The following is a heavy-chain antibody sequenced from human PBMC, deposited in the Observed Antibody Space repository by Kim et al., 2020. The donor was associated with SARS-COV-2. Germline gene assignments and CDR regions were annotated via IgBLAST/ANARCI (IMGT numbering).Heavy chain of an antibody. V-gene: IGHV3-33*01. CDR3: ARERGRDGYNPFDY. CDR1: GFTFSSYG. Sequence: GGSLRLSCAASGFTFSSYGMHWVRQAQGKGLEWVAVIWYDGSNKYYADSVKGRFTISRDNSKNTLYLQMNSLRAEDTAVYYCARERGRDGYNPFDYWGQGTLVTVSS. J-gene: IGHJ4*02. D-gene: IGHD5-12*01. CDR2: IWYDGSNK.